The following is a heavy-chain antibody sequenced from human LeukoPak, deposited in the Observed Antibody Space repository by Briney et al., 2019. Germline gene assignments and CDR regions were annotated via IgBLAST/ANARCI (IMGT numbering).Heavy chain of an antibody. CDR1: GYTFTNYY. D-gene: IGHD5-18*01. CDR2: IHPSGGGT. V-gene: IGHV1-46*01. Sequence: ASVKVSCKASGYTFTNYYMHWVRQAPGQGLEWMGTIHPSGGGTTYAQKFQGRVTMTRNTSISTAYMELSSLRSEDTAVYYCAMVDTAMVGFDYWGQGTLVTVSS. J-gene: IGHJ4*02. CDR3: AMVDTAMVGFDY.